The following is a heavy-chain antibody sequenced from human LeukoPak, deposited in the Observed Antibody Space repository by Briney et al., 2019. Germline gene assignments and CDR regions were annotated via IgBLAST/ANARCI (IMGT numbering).Heavy chain of an antibody. CDR3: ARDSGYSGYGSDY. CDR1: GGSISNYY. V-gene: IGHV4-39*07. Sequence: SETLSLTCTVSGGSISNYYWSWIRQPPGKGLEWIGSIYYSGSTYYNPSLKSRVTISVDTSKNQFSLKLSSVTAADTAVYYCARDSGYSGYGSDYWGQGTLVTVSS. D-gene: IGHD5-12*01. CDR2: IYYSGST. J-gene: IGHJ4*02.